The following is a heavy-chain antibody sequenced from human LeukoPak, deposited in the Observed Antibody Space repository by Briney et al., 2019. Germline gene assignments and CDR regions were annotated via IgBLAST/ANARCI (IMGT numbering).Heavy chain of an antibody. Sequence: GGSLRLSCAASGFTFSSYGMHWVRQAPGKGLEWVAVISYDGSNKYYADSVKGRFTISRDNSKNTLYLQMNSLRAEDTAVYYCATPPGYYDSSGYYRYFQHWGQGTLVTVSS. V-gene: IGHV3-30*03. CDR1: GFTFSSYG. J-gene: IGHJ1*01. CDR3: ATPPGYYDSSGYYRYFQH. D-gene: IGHD3-22*01. CDR2: ISYDGSNK.